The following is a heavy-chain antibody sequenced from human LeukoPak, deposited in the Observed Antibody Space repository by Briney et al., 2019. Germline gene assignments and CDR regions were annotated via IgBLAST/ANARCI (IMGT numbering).Heavy chain of an antibody. CDR1: GGSVSSSGSY. CDR2: IYYSGST. Sequence: TSETLSLTCTVSGGSVSSSGSYWSWIRQPPGKGLEWFAYIYYSGSTTYNPSLKSRVIISVDTSKNQFSLRLSSVTAADTAVYYCARDNVSSSLDYWGQGTLVTVSS. J-gene: IGHJ4*02. D-gene: IGHD6-6*01. CDR3: ARDNVSSSLDY. V-gene: IGHV4-61*08.